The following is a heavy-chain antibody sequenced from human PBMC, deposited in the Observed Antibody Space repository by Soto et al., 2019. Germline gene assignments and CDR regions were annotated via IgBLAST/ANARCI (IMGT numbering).Heavy chain of an antibody. D-gene: IGHD6-19*01. V-gene: IGHV1-46*01. CDR3: ARGVAVAGTLMGY. CDR1: GYTFTSYY. Sequence: ASVKVSCKASGYTFTSYYMHWVRQAPGQGLEWMGIINPSGGSTSYAQKFQGRVTMTRDTSTSTAYMELSRLRSDDTAVYYCARGVAVAGTLMGYWGQGTLVTVSS. J-gene: IGHJ4*02. CDR2: INPSGGST.